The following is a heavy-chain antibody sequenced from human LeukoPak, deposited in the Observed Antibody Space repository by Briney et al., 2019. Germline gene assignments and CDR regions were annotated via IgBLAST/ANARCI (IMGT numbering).Heavy chain of an antibody. Sequence: SVKVSCKASGGTFSSYAISWVRQAPGQGLEWMGRIIPIFGIANYAQKFQGRVTITADKSTSTAYMELSSLRSEDTAVYYCARGVDDSNGYFDYWGQGTLVTVSS. CDR3: ARGVDDSNGYFDY. V-gene: IGHV1-69*04. CDR1: GGTFSSYA. J-gene: IGHJ4*02. D-gene: IGHD3-22*01. CDR2: IIPIFGIA.